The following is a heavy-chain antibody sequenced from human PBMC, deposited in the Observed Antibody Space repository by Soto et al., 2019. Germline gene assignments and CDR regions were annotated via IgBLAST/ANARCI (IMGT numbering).Heavy chain of an antibody. CDR3: TPPPLDF. CDR1: GFNFSNAW. J-gene: IGHJ4*02. CDR2: IKSKTDGGTA. V-gene: IGHV3-15*05. Sequence: EVQLVESGGGLVNPGGSIIISCAASGFNFSNAWMSWVRQVPGKGLEWVGRIKSKTDGGTADFAAPVKVRFILSRHDSKNTLYLQMNSLKTVGSAVYYGTPPPLDFWCQGTLVTVSS.